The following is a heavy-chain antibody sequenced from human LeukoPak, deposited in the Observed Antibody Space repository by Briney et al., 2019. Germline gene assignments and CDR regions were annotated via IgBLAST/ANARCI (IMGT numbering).Heavy chain of an antibody. D-gene: IGHD3-9*01. CDR3: ARDRADYDILTGYSDYFDY. V-gene: IGHV4-4*07. J-gene: IGHJ4*02. Sequence: SDTLSLICTVSGGPISSYYWIWLRQPAGKGLEWIGRIYTSGSTNYHPSLKSRVTISVDTSKKQFSLKLSSVSAAYTDVYYCARDRADYDILTGYSDYFDYWGQGTLVTVSS. CDR2: IYTSGST. CDR1: GGPISSYY.